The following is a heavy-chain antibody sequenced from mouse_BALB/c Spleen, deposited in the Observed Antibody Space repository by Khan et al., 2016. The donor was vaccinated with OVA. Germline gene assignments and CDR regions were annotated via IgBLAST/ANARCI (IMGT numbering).Heavy chain of an antibody. CDR3: ARSLVDYHAMDY. J-gene: IGHJ4*01. Sequence: EVELVESGGGLVKPGGSLKLSCSASGFTFSNFAMSWVRQTPERRLECVATISTGGHYTFYPDSVKDRFTISRDNDKNTLYLHMSSLRSEDTAMYYCARSLVDYHAMDYWGQGTSVTVSS. CDR2: ISTGGHYT. D-gene: IGHD2-2*01. CDR1: GFTFSNFA. V-gene: IGHV5-9-3*01.